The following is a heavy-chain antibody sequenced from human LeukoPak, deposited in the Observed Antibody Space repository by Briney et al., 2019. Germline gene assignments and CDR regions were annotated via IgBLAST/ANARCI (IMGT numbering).Heavy chain of an antibody. CDR3: ATSNWLRDSNFDS. D-gene: IGHD4-11*01. J-gene: IGHJ4*02. Sequence: SETLSLTCSVSGGSIITHNWNWIRQPPGKGLEWIGYIYYSGNTNYNPSHKSRVTISVDTSKNQFSLKLTSVTAADTAVYYCATSNWLRDSNFDSWGQGTLVTVSS. CDR2: IYYSGNT. CDR1: GGSIITHN. V-gene: IGHV4-59*08.